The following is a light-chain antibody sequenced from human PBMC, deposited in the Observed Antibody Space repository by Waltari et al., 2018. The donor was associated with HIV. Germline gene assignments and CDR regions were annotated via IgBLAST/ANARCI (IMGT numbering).Light chain of an antibody. CDR1: QSVSTY. Sequence: SSLSASVGDRVTIVCRASQSVSTYLNWYQHKPGKIPRLLISAASTLQSGVPSRFSGSGSGTDFTLTLSSLQPDDFATYYCQQSYSNPLTFGPGTKV. J-gene: IGKJ3*01. CDR3: QQSYSNPLT. CDR2: AAS. V-gene: IGKV1-39*01.